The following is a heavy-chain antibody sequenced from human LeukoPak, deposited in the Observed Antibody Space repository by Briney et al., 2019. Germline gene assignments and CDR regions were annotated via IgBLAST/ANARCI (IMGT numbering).Heavy chain of an antibody. CDR2: IYYSGSI. Sequence: SETLSLTCTVSGVSISSYYWSWIRQPPGKGLEWIGYIYYSGSINYNPSLKSRVTISVDTSKNQFSLKLSSVTAADTAVYYCASTYCSGGSCYWALEYWGQGTLVTVSS. V-gene: IGHV4-59*08. CDR3: ASTYCSGGSCYWALEY. CDR1: GVSISSYY. J-gene: IGHJ4*02. D-gene: IGHD2-15*01.